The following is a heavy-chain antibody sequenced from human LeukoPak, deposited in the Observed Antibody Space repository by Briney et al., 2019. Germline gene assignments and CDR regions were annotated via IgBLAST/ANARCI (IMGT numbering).Heavy chain of an antibody. CDR1: DGSIRSNY. V-gene: IGHV4-59*08. CDR3: ARRHGAYYYYGMDV. D-gene: IGHD3-10*01. Sequence: SETLSLTCTVSDGSIRSNYWSWIRQPPGKGLEWIGYIYYSGSTNYNPSLKSRVTISVDTSKNQFSLKLSSVTAADTAVYYCARRHGAYYYYGMDVWGQGTTVTVSS. J-gene: IGHJ6*02. CDR2: IYYSGST.